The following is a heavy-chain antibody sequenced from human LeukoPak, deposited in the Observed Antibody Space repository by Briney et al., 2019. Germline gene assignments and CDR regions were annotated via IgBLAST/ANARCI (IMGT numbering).Heavy chain of an antibody. CDR1: GGSISSYY. Sequence: SETLSLTCTVSGGSISSYYWSWIRQPPGKGLEWIGYIYYSGSTNYNPSLKSRVTISVDTSKNQFSLKLSSVTAADTAVYYCARRLPPDIWGQGTMVTVSS. J-gene: IGHJ3*02. V-gene: IGHV4-59*01. CDR2: IYYSGST. CDR3: ARRLPPDI.